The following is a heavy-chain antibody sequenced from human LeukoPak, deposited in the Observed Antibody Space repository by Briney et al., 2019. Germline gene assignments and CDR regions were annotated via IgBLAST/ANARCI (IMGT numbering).Heavy chain of an antibody. V-gene: IGHV1-18*04. J-gene: IGHJ4*02. Sequence: ASVKVSCKASGYTFTSYGISWVRQAPGQGDEWMGWISAYNGNTNYAQKLQGRVTMTTDTSTSTAYMELRSLRSDDTAVYYCARDIVVVPAAVFDYWGQGTLVTVSS. D-gene: IGHD2-2*01. CDR2: ISAYNGNT. CDR3: ARDIVVVPAAVFDY. CDR1: GYTFTSYG.